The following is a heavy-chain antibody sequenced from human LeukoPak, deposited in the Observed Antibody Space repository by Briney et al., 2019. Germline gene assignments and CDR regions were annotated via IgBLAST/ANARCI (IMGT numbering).Heavy chain of an antibody. V-gene: IGHV1-46*01. Sequence: ASVKVSCKASGYTFTSYYMHWVRQAPGQGLEWMGIINPSGGSTSYAQKFQDRVTVTRDTSTSTVYMELSSLRSEDTVVYYCARGATDYGMDVWGQGTTVTVSS. CDR2: INPSGGST. CDR3: ARGATDYGMDV. J-gene: IGHJ6*02. CDR1: GYTFTSYY.